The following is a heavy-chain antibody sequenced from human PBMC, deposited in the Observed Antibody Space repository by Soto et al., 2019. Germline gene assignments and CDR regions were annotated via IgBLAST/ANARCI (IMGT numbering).Heavy chain of an antibody. D-gene: IGHD6-6*01. V-gene: IGHV4-59*01. CDR1: GGSISSYY. CDR2: IHYSGST. CDR3: ARVIAARRAGFDY. J-gene: IGHJ4*02. Sequence: SETLSLTCTVSGGSISSYYWSWIRQPPGKGLEWIGYIHYSGSTNYNPSLKSRVTISVDTSKNQFSLKLSSVTAADTAVYYCARVIAARRAGFDYWGQGTLVTVSS.